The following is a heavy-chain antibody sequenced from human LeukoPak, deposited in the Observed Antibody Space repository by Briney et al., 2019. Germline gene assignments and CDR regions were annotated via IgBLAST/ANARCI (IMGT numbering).Heavy chain of an antibody. D-gene: IGHD6-13*01. CDR2: INPNSGGT. CDR1: VYTFTGYY. Sequence: ASVKVSCKASVYTFTGYYMHWVRQAPGQGLKWMGWINPNSGGTNYAQKFQGRVTMTRDTSISTAYMELSRLRSDDSAVYYCARDRDLRQQPVQKRPSLCYWDQGTLVTVSS. J-gene: IGHJ4*02. CDR3: ARDRDLRQQPVQKRPSLCY. V-gene: IGHV1-2*02.